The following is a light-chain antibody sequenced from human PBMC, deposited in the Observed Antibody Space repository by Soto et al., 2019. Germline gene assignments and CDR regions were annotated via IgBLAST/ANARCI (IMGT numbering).Light chain of an antibody. V-gene: IGLV4-69*01. CDR2: LNSDGSH. CDR3: QTWDTGIQV. CDR1: SGHSNYA. J-gene: IGLJ1*01. Sequence: QLVVTQSPSASASLGASVKLTCTLSSGHSNYAIAWHQQQPEKGPRYLMKLNSDGSHSKGDGIPDRFSGSSSGAERYLTISSRQSEDEADYYCQTWDTGIQVFGTGTKVTVL.